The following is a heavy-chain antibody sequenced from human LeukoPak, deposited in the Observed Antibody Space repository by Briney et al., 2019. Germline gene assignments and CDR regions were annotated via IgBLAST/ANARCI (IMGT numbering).Heavy chain of an antibody. CDR2: ISYDGSNK. J-gene: IGHJ4*02. CDR3: AKDGAGFFDY. Sequence: GRSLRLSCAASGFTFSSYGMHWVRQAPGKGLEWVAVISYDGSNKYYADSVKGRFTISRDNSKNTLYLQMNSLRAEDTAVYYCAKDGAGFFDYWGQGTLATVSS. V-gene: IGHV3-30*18. D-gene: IGHD3-16*01. CDR1: GFTFSSYG.